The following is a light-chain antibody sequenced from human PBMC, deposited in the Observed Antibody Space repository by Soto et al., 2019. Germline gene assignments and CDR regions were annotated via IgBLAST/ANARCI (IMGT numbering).Light chain of an antibody. J-gene: IGLJ1*01. V-gene: IGLV2-14*01. CDR1: RSDVGGNKY. Sequence: QSVLTQLAAVFGCPGRYIAICCMGIRSDVGGNKYVSWYQQHPCKAPKLLIYDVTNRPSGVSDRFSGSKSGNTASLTISGLQSEDEADYYCSSYTTSSSYVFGPGTKVTVL. CDR2: DVT. CDR3: SSYTTSSSYV.